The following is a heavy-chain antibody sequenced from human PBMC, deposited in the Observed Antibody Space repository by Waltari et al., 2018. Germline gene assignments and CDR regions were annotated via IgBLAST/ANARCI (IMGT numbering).Heavy chain of an antibody. D-gene: IGHD2-2*01. Sequence: QVQLQESGPGLVKPSETLSLTCTVSGGSISSYYWSWIRQPAGKGLEWIGRIYTSASTNNSPSLKSRVTMSVDTSKNQCSLKLSSVTAADTAVYYCARGYQLLPTLLDWFDPWGQGTLVTVSS. CDR3: ARGYQLLPTLLDWFDP. CDR2: IYTSAST. J-gene: IGHJ5*02. CDR1: GGSISSYY. V-gene: IGHV4-4*07.